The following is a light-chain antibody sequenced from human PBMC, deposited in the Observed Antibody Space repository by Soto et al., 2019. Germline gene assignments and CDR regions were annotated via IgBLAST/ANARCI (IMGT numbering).Light chain of an antibody. CDR2: DAS. V-gene: IGKV1-5*01. CDR3: QQYSSHDLLT. Sequence: DIQMTQSPATLSASVGDRVTITCRASQSISSWLAWYQEKPGRAPKLLIYDASTLESGVQSRFSGSGSGTEFTLTISSLQPDDFATYYCQQYSSHDLLTFGGGTKVDIK. CDR1: QSISSW. J-gene: IGKJ4*01.